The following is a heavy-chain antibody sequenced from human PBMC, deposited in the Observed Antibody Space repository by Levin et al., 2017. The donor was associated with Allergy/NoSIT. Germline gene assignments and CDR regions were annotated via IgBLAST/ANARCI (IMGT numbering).Heavy chain of an antibody. V-gene: IGHV1-69*13. J-gene: IGHJ4*02. CDR1: GGTFSSYA. D-gene: IGHD5-12*01. Sequence: WASVKVSCKASGGTFSSYAISWVRQAPGQGLEWMGGIIPIFGTANYAQKFQGRVTITADESTSTAYMELSSLRSEDTAVYYCAVHRGYSGSRPLDYWGQGTLVTVSS. CDR3: AVHRGYSGSRPLDY. CDR2: IIPIFGTA.